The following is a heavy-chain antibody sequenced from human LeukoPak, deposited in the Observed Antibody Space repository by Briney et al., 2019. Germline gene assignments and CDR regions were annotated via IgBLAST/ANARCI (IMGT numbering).Heavy chain of an antibody. V-gene: IGHV3-7*01. D-gene: IGHD4-17*01. Sequence: GGSLRLSCAASGFTFSSYAMSWVRQAPGKGLEWVANIKQDGSEKYYVDSVKGRFTISRDNAKNSLYLQMNSLRAEDTAVYYCARVGRSTVTRYYFDYWGQGTLVTVSS. CDR2: IKQDGSEK. J-gene: IGHJ4*02. CDR3: ARVGRSTVTRYYFDY. CDR1: GFTFSSYA.